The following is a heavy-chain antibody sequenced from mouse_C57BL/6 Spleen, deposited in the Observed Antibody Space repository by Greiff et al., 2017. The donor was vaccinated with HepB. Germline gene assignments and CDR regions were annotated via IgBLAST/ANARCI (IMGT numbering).Heavy chain of an antibody. D-gene: IGHD1-1*01. Sequence: DVKLVESGPGLVKPSQSLSLTCSVTGYSITSGYYWNWIRQFPGNKLEWMGYISYDGSNNYNPSLKNRISITRDTSKNQFFLKLNSVTTEDTATYYCGRDRLLPYFDYWGQGTTLTVSS. CDR1: GYSITSGYY. CDR3: GRDRLLPYFDY. CDR2: ISYDGSN. V-gene: IGHV3-6*01. J-gene: IGHJ2*01.